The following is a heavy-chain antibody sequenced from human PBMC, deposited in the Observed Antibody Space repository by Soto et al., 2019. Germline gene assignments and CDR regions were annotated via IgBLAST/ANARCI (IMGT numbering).Heavy chain of an antibody. Sequence: EVQLVESGGGLVQPGGSLRLSCAASGFTLSSYSMHWVRQAPGKGLEWVAYISGSGGTIYYADSVKGRFTISRDKAKNSLSVQMNSLRDEDAARYFCARETGMRRVGWSYYFDFWGQGTPVTVSS. CDR1: GFTLSSYS. J-gene: IGHJ4*02. D-gene: IGHD6-19*01. CDR3: ARETGMRRVGWSYYFDF. CDR2: ISGSGGTI. V-gene: IGHV3-48*02.